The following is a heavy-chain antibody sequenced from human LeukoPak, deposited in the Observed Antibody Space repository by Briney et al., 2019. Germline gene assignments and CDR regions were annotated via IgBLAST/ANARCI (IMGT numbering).Heavy chain of an antibody. CDR1: GYSFTSYW. Sequence: GESLKISCKGSGYSFTSYWIGWVRQMPGKGLEWMGIIYPGDSDTRYSPSFQGQVTISADKSISTAYLQWSSLKASDTAMYYCARGQSSSWSNDAFDIWGQGTMVTVSS. V-gene: IGHV5-51*01. D-gene: IGHD6-13*01. CDR3: ARGQSSSWSNDAFDI. J-gene: IGHJ3*02. CDR2: IYPGDSDT.